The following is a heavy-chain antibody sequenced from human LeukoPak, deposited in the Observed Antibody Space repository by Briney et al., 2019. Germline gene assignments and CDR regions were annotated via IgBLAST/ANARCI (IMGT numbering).Heavy chain of an antibody. CDR2: IYTSGST. V-gene: IGHV4-61*02. CDR3: VKSGGYGLIDY. J-gene: IGHJ4*02. Sequence: SETLSLTCTVSGDSISSGSYYCSWIRQPAGKGLEWIGRIYTSGSTNYKPSLKSRVTISVDTSKNQFSLRLSSVTAADTAMYYCVKSGGYGLIDYWGQGTLVTVSS. CDR1: GDSISSGSYY. D-gene: IGHD6-19*01.